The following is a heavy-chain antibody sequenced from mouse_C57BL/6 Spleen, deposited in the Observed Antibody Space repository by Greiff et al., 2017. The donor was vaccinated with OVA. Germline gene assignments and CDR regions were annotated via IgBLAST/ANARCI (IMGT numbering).Heavy chain of an antibody. CDR2: ISYDGSN. CDR3: ARVLTYCFGY. Sequence: EVKLQESGPGLVKPSQSLSLTCSVTGYSITSGYYWNWIRQFPGNKLEWMGYISYDGSNNYNPSLKNRTSITRDTSKNQFFLKLNSVTTEDTATYYCARVLTYCFGYWGQGTTLTVSS. CDR1: GYSITSGYY. V-gene: IGHV3-6*01. J-gene: IGHJ2*01.